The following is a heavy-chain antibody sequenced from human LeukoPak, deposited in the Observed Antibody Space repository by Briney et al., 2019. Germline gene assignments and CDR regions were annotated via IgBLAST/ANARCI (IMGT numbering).Heavy chain of an antibody. Sequence: ASVKVSCKASGYTFTIYGISWVRQAPGQGLEWMGWISAYNGNTNYAQKLQGRVTMTTDTSTSTAYMELRSLRSDDTAVYYCARGYCSSTSCSTFDYWGQGTLVTVSS. CDR2: ISAYNGNT. CDR1: GYTFTIYG. J-gene: IGHJ4*02. V-gene: IGHV1-18*01. D-gene: IGHD2-2*01. CDR3: ARGYCSSTSCSTFDY.